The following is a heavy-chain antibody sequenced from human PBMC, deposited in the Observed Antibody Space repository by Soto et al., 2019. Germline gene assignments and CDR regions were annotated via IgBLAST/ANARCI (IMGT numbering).Heavy chain of an antibody. Sequence: SVKVSCKASGGTFSSYSVSWVLQAPGQGLEWMGGIIPIFGTANYAQKFQGRVTITADESTSTAYMELSSLRSEDTAVYYCVRGRELTVYYFDYWGQGTLVTVSS. D-gene: IGHD3-10*01. CDR3: VRGRELTVYYFDY. CDR2: IIPIFGTA. CDR1: GGTFSSYS. J-gene: IGHJ4*02. V-gene: IGHV1-69*13.